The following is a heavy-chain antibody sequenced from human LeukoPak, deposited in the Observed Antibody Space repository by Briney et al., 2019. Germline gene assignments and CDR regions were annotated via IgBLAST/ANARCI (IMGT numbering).Heavy chain of an antibody. V-gene: IGHV3-23*01. CDR1: GFTFSSYA. CDR3: AKASPGSELGVYY. D-gene: IGHD1-26*01. J-gene: IGHJ4*02. CDR2: ISGSGSAT. Sequence: GGSLRLSCAASGFTFSSYAMSWVRQAPGKGLEWVSTISGSGSATYYADSVKGRFTISRGNSKNTLYLQMNSLRAEDTAVYYCAKASPGSELGVYYWGQGTLVTVSS.